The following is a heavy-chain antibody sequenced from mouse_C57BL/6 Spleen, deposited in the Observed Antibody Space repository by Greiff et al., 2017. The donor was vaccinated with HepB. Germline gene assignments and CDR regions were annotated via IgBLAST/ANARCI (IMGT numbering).Heavy chain of an antibody. CDR1: GFSLSTSGMG. CDR3: ARREEGIPFAY. CDR2: IYWDDDK. V-gene: IGHV8-12*01. Sequence: QVTLKVCGPGILQSSQTLSLTCSFSGFSLSTSGMGVSWIRQPSGKGLEWLAHIYWDDDKRYNPSLKSRLTISKDTSRNQVFLKITSVDTADTATYYCARREEGIPFAYWGQGTLVTVSA. J-gene: IGHJ3*01.